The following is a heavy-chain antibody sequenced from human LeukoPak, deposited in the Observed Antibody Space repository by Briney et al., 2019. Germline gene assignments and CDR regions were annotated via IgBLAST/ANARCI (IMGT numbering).Heavy chain of an antibody. CDR1: GSTFTGYY. D-gene: IGHD3-9*01. CDR3: ARPDDNQAFDI. CDR2: INPNSGGT. Sequence: GASVKVSCKASGSTFTGYYMHWVRHAPGQGLERMGRINPNSGGTNYAQKFQGRVTMTRDRSITTAYMELSRLRSDDTAVYYCARPDDNQAFDIWGQGTMVTVSS. V-gene: IGHV1-2*06. J-gene: IGHJ3*02.